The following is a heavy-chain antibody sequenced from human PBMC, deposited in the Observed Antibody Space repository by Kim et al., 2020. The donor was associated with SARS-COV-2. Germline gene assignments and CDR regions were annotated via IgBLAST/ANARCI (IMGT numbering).Heavy chain of an antibody. D-gene: IGHD3-10*01. CDR2: INPNSGGT. V-gene: IGHV1-2*02. J-gene: IGHJ5*02. CDR1: GYTFTGYY. Sequence: ASVKVSCKASGYTFTGYYMHWVRQAPGQGLEWMGWINPNSGGTNYAQKFQGRVTMTRDTSISTAYMELSRLRSDDTAVYYCARVPVTGSGQVWFDPWGQGTLVTVSS. CDR3: ARVPVTGSGQVWFDP.